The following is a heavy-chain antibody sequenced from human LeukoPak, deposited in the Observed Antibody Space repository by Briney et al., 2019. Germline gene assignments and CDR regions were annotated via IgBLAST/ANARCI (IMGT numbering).Heavy chain of an antibody. Sequence: GGSLRLSCAASGFTFSSYWMSWVRQAPGKGLEWVANIKQDGSEKYYVDSVKGRFTISRDNAKNSLYLQMNSLRAEDTAVYYCARGMRDGYNLGIAFDIWGQGTMVTVSS. J-gene: IGHJ3*02. CDR2: IKQDGSEK. D-gene: IGHD5-24*01. CDR1: GFTFSSYW. CDR3: ARGMRDGYNLGIAFDI. V-gene: IGHV3-7*01.